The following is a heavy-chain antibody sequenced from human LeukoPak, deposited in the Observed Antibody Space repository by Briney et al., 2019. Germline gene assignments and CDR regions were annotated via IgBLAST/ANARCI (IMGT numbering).Heavy chain of an antibody. D-gene: IGHD2-21*02. J-gene: IGHJ1*01. CDR3: ASDSYSPEYFQH. CDR1: GFTFSNYA. V-gene: IGHV3-23*01. CDR2: ISGSGDST. Sequence: GGSLRLSCAASGFTFSNYALNWVRQAPGKGLEWVSSISGSGDSTYYGDSVKGRFTITRDNSKNTLYLQMNSLRAEDTAVYYCASDSYSPEYFQHWGQGTLVTVSS.